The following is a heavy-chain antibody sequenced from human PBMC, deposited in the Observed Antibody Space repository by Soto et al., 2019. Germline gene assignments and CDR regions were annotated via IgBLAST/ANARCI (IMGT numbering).Heavy chain of an antibody. V-gene: IGHV1-69*13. CDR1: GGTFSSYA. D-gene: IGHD4-17*01. CDR2: IIPIFGTA. J-gene: IGHJ4*02. Sequence: GASVKVSCKATGGTFSSYAISWVRQAPGQGLEWMGGIIPIFGTANYAQKFQGRVTITADESTSTAYMELSSLRSEDTAVYYCARGPPTKVTAEFDYWGQGTLVTVSS. CDR3: ARGPPTKVTAEFDY.